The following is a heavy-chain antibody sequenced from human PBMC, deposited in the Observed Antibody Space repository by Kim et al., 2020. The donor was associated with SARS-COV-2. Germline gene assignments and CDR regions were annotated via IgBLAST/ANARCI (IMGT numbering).Heavy chain of an antibody. CDR2: INASNGNT. CDR3: AGEGSFTIFGVVIDYGMDV. J-gene: IGHJ6*02. CDR1: GYTFTSYA. Sequence: ASVKVSCKASGYTFTSYAMHWVRQAPGQRLEWMGWINASNGNTKYSQKFQGRVTITRDTSASTAYMELSSLRSEDTAVYYCAGEGSFTIFGVVIDYGMDVWGQGTTGTVSS. D-gene: IGHD3-3*01. V-gene: IGHV1-3*01.